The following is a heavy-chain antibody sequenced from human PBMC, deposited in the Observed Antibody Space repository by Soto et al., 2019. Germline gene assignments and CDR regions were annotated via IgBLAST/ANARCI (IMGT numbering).Heavy chain of an antibody. J-gene: IGHJ1*01. CDR2: ISAYNGNT. CDR1: GYTFTCYG. V-gene: IGHV1-18*01. Sequence: ASVKVSCKASGYTFTCYGISWVRQAPGQGLEWMGWISAYNGNTNYAQTLQGRVTMTTDTSTSTAYMELRSLRAEDTAVYFCAKDSSGSYYPEYFQHWGQGTPVTVSS. CDR3: AKDSSGSYYPEYFQH. D-gene: IGHD3-10*01.